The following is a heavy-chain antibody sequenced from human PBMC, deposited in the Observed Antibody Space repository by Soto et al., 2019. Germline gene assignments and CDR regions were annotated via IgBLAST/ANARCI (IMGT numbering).Heavy chain of an antibody. V-gene: IGHV3-13*01. CDR2: IGIAGDT. J-gene: IGHJ3*01. CDR3: ARKMYAFDV. Sequence: EVQLVESGGGLVQPGGSLRLSCAASGFTFSSYDMHWVRQVTGKGLEWVSAIGIAGDTYYPDSVKGRFTVSRENAKNSLHLQMNSLRAGDTAVYYCARKMYAFDVWGQGTVVTVSS. CDR1: GFTFSSYD.